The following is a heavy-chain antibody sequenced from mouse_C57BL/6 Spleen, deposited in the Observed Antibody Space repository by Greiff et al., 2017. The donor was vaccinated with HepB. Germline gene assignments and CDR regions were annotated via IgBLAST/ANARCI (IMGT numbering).Heavy chain of an antibody. D-gene: IGHD2-14*01. Sequence: QVQLKESGAELVRPGASVTLSCKASGYTFTDYEMHWVKQTPVHGLEWIGAIDPETGGTAYNQKFKGKAILTADKSSSTAYMELRSLTSEDSAVYYCTRLRGNWYFDVWGTGTTVTVSS. CDR3: TRLRGNWYFDV. V-gene: IGHV1-15*01. J-gene: IGHJ1*03. CDR2: IDPETGGT. CDR1: GYTFTDYE.